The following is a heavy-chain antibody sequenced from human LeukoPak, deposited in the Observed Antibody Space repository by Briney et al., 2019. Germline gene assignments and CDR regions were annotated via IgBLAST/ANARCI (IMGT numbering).Heavy chain of an antibody. D-gene: IGHD3-10*01. CDR1: GFTFSGSA. J-gene: IGHJ4*02. Sequence: GGSLRLSCAASGFTFSGSALHWVRQASGKGLEWVGRIRSTANGYATAYAASVKGRFTISRDDSKNTAYLQMDSLKTEDTAVYYCTGNYYGSGSCADFDYWGQGTLVTVSS. CDR3: TGNYYGSGSCADFDY. V-gene: IGHV3-73*01. CDR2: IRSTANGYAT.